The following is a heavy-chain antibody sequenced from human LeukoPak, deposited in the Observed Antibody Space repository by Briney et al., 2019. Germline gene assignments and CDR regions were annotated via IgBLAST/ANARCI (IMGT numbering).Heavy chain of an antibody. J-gene: IGHJ5*02. D-gene: IGHD2-2*01. CDR3: ARAIVVVPAAISLVDP. CDR1: GGSISSGGYY. Sequence: PSETLSLTCSVSGGSISSGGYYWSWIRQHPGKGLEWIGYIYYSGSTYYNPSLKSRVTISVDTSKNQFSLKLSSVTAADTAVYYCARAIVVVPAAISLVDPWRQGTLVTVSS. V-gene: IGHV4-31*03. CDR2: IYYSGST.